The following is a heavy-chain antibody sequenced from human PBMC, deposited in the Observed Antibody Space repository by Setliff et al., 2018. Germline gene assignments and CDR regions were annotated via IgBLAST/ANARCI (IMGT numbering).Heavy chain of an antibody. Sequence: ETLSLTCTASGGSISTDHYYWGWIRQPPGKGLEWIGSIDYSGSTNYNPSLKSRVTISEDMSKNQFSLKVSSVTAADTAIYYCALSSSWFKDFQHWGQGTLVTVSS. CDR3: ALSSSWFKDFQH. CDR1: GGSISTDHYY. J-gene: IGHJ1*01. CDR2: IDYSGST. V-gene: IGHV4-39*07. D-gene: IGHD6-13*01.